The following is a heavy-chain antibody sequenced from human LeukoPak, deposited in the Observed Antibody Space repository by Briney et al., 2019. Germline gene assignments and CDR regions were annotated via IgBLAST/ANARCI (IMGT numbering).Heavy chain of an antibody. J-gene: IGHJ4*02. V-gene: IGHV3-23*01. CDR3: ALRRASSSWYVY. D-gene: IGHD6-13*01. CDR2: ISGSGEIT. CDR1: RFIFSSYA. Sequence: GGSLRLSCAASRFIFSSYAMNWVRQAPGKGLEWISAISGSGEITYYADSVKGRFSISRDNSKNTLYLQMNSLRAEDTAVYYCALRRASSSWYVYWGQGTLVTVSS.